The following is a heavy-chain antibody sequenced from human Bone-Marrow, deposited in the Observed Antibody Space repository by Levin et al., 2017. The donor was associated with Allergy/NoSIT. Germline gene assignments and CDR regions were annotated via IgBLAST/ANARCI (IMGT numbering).Heavy chain of an antibody. CDR2: IYPDDSDT. CDR1: GYSFTSYW. D-gene: IGHD1-26*01. Sequence: PGESLKISCKASGYSFTSYWIAWVRQMPGKGLEWMGIIYPDDSDTRYSPSFQGQVTISADKSLRTAYLQWNTLRASDTAMYDCARHGGEGASLKPYFYSGRDVWGQGTTVTVSS. J-gene: IGHJ6*02. CDR3: ARHGGEGASLKPYFYSGRDV. V-gene: IGHV5-51*01.